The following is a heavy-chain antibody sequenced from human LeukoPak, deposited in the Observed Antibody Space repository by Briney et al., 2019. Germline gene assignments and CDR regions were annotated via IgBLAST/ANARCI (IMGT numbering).Heavy chain of an antibody. Sequence: SETLSLTCTVSGGSIRNYYWSWIRQPPGKGLEWIGYIFYSGSTNYNPPLKSRVTISVDTSKNQFSLKLSSVTAADTAVYYCARVGTTVVPYYYYYYMDVWGKGSTVTVSS. CDR3: ARVGTTVVPYYYYYYMDV. D-gene: IGHD4-23*01. CDR2: IFYSGST. CDR1: GGSIRNYY. V-gene: IGHV4-59*01. J-gene: IGHJ6*03.